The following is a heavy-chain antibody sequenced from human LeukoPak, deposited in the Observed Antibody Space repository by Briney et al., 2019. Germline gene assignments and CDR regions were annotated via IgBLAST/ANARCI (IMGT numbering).Heavy chain of an antibody. CDR1: GYAFASYW. CDR3: ARPRGYYDSSGYYYFDY. CDR2: IYPADSET. J-gene: IGHJ4*02. D-gene: IGHD3-22*01. Sequence: GESLKISCRVSGYAFASYWIGWVRQVPGKGLEWMGIIYPADSETKSSPSFQGQVTFSADKSINTAYLQWSSLKASDTAMYYCARPRGYYDSSGYYYFDYWGQGTLVTVSS. V-gene: IGHV5-51*01.